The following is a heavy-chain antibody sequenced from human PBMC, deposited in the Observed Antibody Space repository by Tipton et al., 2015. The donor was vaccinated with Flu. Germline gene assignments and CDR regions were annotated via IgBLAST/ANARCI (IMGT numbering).Heavy chain of an antibody. Sequence: TLSLTCAVSGGSISSGNWWSWVRQPPGRGLEWIGEIFHSASTNYNPSLKSRVTISVDKSKKQFSLKLSSVTAADTAVYYCARGERDSSSWYPYHFDYWGQGTLVTVSS. CDR1: GGSISSGNW. D-gene: IGHD6-13*01. J-gene: IGHJ4*02. V-gene: IGHV4-4*02. CDR3: ARGERDSSSWYPYHFDY. CDR2: IFHSAST.